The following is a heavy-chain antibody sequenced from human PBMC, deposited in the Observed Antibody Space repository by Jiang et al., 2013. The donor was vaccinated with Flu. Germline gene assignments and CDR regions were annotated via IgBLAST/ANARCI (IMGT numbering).Heavy chain of an antibody. CDR1: GFTFSSYA. V-gene: IGHV3-30-3*01. Sequence: VQLLESGGGVVQPGRSLRLSCAASGFTFSSYAMHWVRQAPGKGLEWVAVISYDGSNKYYADSVKGRFTISRDNSKNTLYLQMNSLRAEDTAVYYCARGRVVVITFLDYWGQGTLVTVSS. CDR2: ISYDGSNK. D-gene: IGHD3-22*01. J-gene: IGHJ4*02. CDR3: ARGRVVVITFLDY.